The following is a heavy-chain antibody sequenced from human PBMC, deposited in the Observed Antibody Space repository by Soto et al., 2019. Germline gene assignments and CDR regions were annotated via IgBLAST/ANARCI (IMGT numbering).Heavy chain of an antibody. CDR3: AKFGIADVFDI. D-gene: IGHD6-13*01. V-gene: IGHV3-30*18. Sequence: QVQLVESGGGVVQPGRSLRLSCAASGFTFSIYGMNWVRQAPGKGLEWVAVISYDGSNKYYGDSVKGRFTISRDNSKNSLHLQMNSLRAEDTAVYYCAKFGIADVFDIWGQGTRVTVSS. CDR1: GFTFSIYG. CDR2: ISYDGSNK. J-gene: IGHJ3*02.